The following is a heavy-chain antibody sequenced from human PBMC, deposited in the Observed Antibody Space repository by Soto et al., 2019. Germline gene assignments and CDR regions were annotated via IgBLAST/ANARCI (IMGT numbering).Heavy chain of an antibody. Sequence: ASVKVSCKASGYTFTSYGISWVRQAPGQGLEWMGWISAYNGDTNSAPKVQGRVTMTRDTSMSTAYMELRSLRADDTAVYYCARGRGYSGYVHPWGQGTLVTVSS. J-gene: IGHJ5*02. V-gene: IGHV1-18*01. CDR2: ISAYNGDT. D-gene: IGHD5-12*01. CDR1: GYTFTSYG. CDR3: ARGRGYSGYVHP.